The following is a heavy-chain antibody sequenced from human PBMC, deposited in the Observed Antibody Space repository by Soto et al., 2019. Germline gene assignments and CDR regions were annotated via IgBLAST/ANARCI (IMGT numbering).Heavy chain of an antibody. Sequence: QVQLVQSGAEVKKPGSSVKVSCKASGGTFSSYAISWVRQAPGQGLEWMGGIIPIFGTANYAQKFQGRVTITADKSTSTADMELSSLRSEDTAVYYCARWAVVVPAALGGAFDIWGQGTMVTVSS. J-gene: IGHJ3*02. D-gene: IGHD2-2*01. CDR3: ARWAVVVPAALGGAFDI. CDR1: GGTFSSYA. CDR2: IIPIFGTA. V-gene: IGHV1-69*06.